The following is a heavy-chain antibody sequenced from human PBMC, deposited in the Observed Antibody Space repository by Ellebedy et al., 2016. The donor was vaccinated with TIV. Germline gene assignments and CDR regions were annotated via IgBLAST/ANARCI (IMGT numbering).Heavy chain of an antibody. J-gene: IGHJ3*01. CDR2: ITPKSEGGTG. CDR1: GLTVTDAY. CDR3: TPHWGFNF. Sequence: GESLKISXVASGLTVTDAYMYWVRQAPGKGLEWIGRITPKSEGGTGDYAAPVRGRFTVSRDESLNTLYLEMKSLKIDDTGTYYCTPHWGFNFWGPGTVVTVSS. D-gene: IGHD3-16*01. V-gene: IGHV3-15*01.